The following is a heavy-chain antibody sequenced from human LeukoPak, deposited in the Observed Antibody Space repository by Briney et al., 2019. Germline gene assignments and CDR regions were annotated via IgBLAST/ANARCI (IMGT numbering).Heavy chain of an antibody. CDR2: VYPGDSDT. Sequence: GESLKISCLASGYTFSNSWIGWVRQMPGKGLEWVGIVYPGDSDTRYSPAFQGQVTISADRSITTAYLQWSSLKASDTAMYYCAKPVVAIAGTPGAFHIWGPGTMVIVSS. J-gene: IGHJ3*02. CDR3: AKPVVAIAGTPGAFHI. V-gene: IGHV5-51*01. CDR1: GYTFSNSW. D-gene: IGHD2-15*01.